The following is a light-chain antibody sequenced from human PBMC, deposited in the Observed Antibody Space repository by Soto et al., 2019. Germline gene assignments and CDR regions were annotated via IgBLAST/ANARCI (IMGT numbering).Light chain of an antibody. CDR2: GAS. CDR1: QSVSSSY. Sequence: EIVLTQSPGTLSLSPGERATLSCRASQSVSSSYLAWYQQKPGQAPRLLIYGASSRATGIPDRFSGSGSGTDFTLIISRLEAEDFAVYYCHQYGGSPRTLGQGTKVEIK. V-gene: IGKV3-20*01. J-gene: IGKJ1*01. CDR3: HQYGGSPRT.